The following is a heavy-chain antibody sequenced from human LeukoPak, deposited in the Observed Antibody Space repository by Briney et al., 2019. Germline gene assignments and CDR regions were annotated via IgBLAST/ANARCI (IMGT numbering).Heavy chain of an antibody. CDR3: ARNPYYDFWSGYSNYFDY. Sequence: GGSLSLSCAASGFTFSTYAINWVRQAPGKGLEWISAISQSGTTIYYADSVKGRFTISRGNSKNTLYLQMNSLRAEDTAVYYCARNPYYDFWSGYSNYFDYWGQGTLVTVSS. D-gene: IGHD3-3*01. V-gene: IGHV3-23*01. CDR2: ISQSGTTI. CDR1: GFTFSTYA. J-gene: IGHJ4*02.